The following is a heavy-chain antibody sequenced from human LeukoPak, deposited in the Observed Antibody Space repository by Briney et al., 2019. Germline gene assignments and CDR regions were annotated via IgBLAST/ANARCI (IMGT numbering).Heavy chain of an antibody. CDR1: SGSLNNSSYY. CDR3: ARASYRSRGYHYYLDV. V-gene: IGHV4-39*07. CDR2: IYYSGYT. Sequence: SETLSLTCSVSSGSLNNSSYYWGWVRQPPGTGLEWIGSIYYSGYTYYNPFLKSRLTISVDTSNNQFSLKLTSVTAADTALYYCARASYRSRGYHYYLDVWGKGTTVTVSS. J-gene: IGHJ6*03. D-gene: IGHD4-11*01.